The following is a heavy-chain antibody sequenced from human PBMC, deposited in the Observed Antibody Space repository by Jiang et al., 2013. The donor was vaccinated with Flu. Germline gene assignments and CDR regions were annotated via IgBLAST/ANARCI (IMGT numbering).Heavy chain of an antibody. Sequence: KVSCKASGYTFSGYHLFWVRQAPGEGLEWMGWIHPNTGDTKYAENFQGRVTLTSDTSTSTAYMDLSSLRSDDTAVYYCAGRTGGTWNDAFDIWGQGTMVTVSS. CDR3: AGRTGGTWNDAFDI. CDR2: IHPNTGDT. J-gene: IGHJ3*02. V-gene: IGHV1-2*02. D-gene: IGHD2-15*01. CDR1: GYTFSGYH.